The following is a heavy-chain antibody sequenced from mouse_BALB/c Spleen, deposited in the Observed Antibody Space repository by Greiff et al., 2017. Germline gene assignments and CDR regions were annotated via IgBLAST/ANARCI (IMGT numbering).Heavy chain of an antibody. CDR1: GYTFTSYT. Sequence: VQRVESGAELARPGASVKMSCKASGYTFTSYTMHWVKQRPGQGLEWIGYINPSSGYTNYNQKFKDKATLTADKSSSTAYMQLSSLTSEDSAVYYCARITGTGDYWGQGTTRTVSS. J-gene: IGHJ2*01. D-gene: IGHD4-1*01. CDR2: INPSSGYT. V-gene: IGHV1-4*01. CDR3: ARITGTGDY.